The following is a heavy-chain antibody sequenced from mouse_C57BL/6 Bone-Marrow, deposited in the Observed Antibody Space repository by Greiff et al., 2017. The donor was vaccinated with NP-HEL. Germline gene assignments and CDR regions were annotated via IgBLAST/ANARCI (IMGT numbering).Heavy chain of an antibody. CDR2: FTMYSDAT. CDR3: ASSSSYPYWYFDV. CDR1: YFAFMASA. V-gene: IGHV1-49*01. D-gene: IGHD1-1*01. Sequence: LKESGAELVRPGSSVKLSCKDSYFAFMASAMHWVKQRPGHGLEWIGSFTMYSDATEYSENFKGKATLTANTSSSTAYMELSILTSEDSAVYYCASSSSYPYWYFDVWGTGTTVTVSS. J-gene: IGHJ1*03.